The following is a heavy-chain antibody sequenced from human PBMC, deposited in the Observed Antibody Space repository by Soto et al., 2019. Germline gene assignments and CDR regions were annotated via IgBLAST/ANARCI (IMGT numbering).Heavy chain of an antibody. V-gene: IGHV4-34*01. D-gene: IGHD6-13*01. J-gene: IGHJ4*02. CDR1: GGSFSGYY. CDR3: ARTYSSSWSPFDY. Sequence: SETLSLTCAVYGGSFSGYYWSWIRQPPGKGLEWIGEINQSGSTNYNPPLKSRVTISVDTSKNQFSLKLSSVTAADTAVYYCARTYSSSWSPFDYWGQGTLVTVSS. CDR2: INQSGST.